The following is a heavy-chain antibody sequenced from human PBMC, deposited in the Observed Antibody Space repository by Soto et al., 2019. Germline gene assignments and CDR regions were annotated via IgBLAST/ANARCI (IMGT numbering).Heavy chain of an antibody. J-gene: IGHJ3*02. D-gene: IGHD4-17*01. Sequence: PGGSLRLSCAASGFTFSSYAMHWVRQAPGKGLEWVAVISYDGSNKYYADSVKGRFTISRDNSKNTLYLQMNSLRAEDTAVYYCASPDLDYGGNLVSSAFDIWRQGTMVTVSS. V-gene: IGHV3-30-3*01. CDR3: ASPDLDYGGNLVSSAFDI. CDR1: GFTFSSYA. CDR2: ISYDGSNK.